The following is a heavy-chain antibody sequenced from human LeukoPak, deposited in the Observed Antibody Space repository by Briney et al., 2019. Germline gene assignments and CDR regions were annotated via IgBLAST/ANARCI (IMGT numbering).Heavy chain of an antibody. CDR1: GFTFSNYG. CDR2: ISYDGSNK. Sequence: GGSLRLSCAPSGFTFSNYGMQWVRQAPGKGLEGVAIISYDGSNKYYADSVKGRFTISRDNSKNTLYLQMNSLRAEDTAVYYCAKDGPSRQPVIPAAVDYWGQGTLVTVSS. V-gene: IGHV3-30*18. CDR3: AKDGPSRQPVIPAAVDY. J-gene: IGHJ4*02. D-gene: IGHD2-2*01.